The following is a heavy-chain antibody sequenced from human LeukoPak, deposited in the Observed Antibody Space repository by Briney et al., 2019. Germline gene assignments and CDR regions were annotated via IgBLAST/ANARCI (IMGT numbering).Heavy chain of an antibody. CDR3: AKDQAGDYNFWSGFDS. Sequence: PGGSLRLSCAASGFSLSSHDMHWVRQAPGKGLEWVTFIRYDGSNKDYADSVKGRFTISRDNSKNTLYLQMSSLRAEDTAVYYCAKDQAGDYNFWSGFDSWGQGTLVTVSS. CDR2: IRYDGSNK. CDR1: GFSLSSHD. V-gene: IGHV3-30*02. J-gene: IGHJ4*02. D-gene: IGHD3-3*01.